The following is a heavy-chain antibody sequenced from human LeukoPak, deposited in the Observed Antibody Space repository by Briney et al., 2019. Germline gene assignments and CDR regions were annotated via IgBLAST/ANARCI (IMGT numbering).Heavy chain of an antibody. D-gene: IGHD3-9*01. J-gene: IGHJ4*02. CDR3: ARESSGILTGYYIDY. V-gene: IGHV3-53*01. CDR1: GFTVSSNY. CDR2: IYSGGST. Sequence: GGSLSLSCAASGFTVSSNYMSWDRQAPGKGLEWVSVIYSGGSTYYADSVKGRFTISRDNSKNTLYLQMNSLRAEDTAVYYCARESSGILTGYYIDYWSQGTLVTVSS.